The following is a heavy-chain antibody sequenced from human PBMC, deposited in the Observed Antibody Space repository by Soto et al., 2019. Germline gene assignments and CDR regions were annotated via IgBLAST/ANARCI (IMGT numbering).Heavy chain of an antibody. V-gene: IGHV3-33*01. Sequence: PGGSLRLSCAASGFTFSSYGMHWVRQAPGKGLEWVAVIWYDGSNKYYADSVKGRFTISRDNSKNTLYLQMNSLRAEDTAVYYWGRGGKQQGGGGGYWGQGTLVTVSS. D-gene: IGHD6-13*01. CDR2: IWYDGSNK. J-gene: IGHJ4*02. CDR3: GRGGKQQGGGGGY. CDR1: GFTFSSYG.